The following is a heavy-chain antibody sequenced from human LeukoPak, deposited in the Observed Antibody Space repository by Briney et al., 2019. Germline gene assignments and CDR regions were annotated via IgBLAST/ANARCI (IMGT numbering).Heavy chain of an antibody. J-gene: IGHJ4*02. Sequence: ASVKVSCKVSGYTLAELSMHWVRQAPGKGLEWMGGFDPEDGETIYAQKFQGRVTMTEDTSTDTAYMELSSLRSEDTAVYYCATDLLAGGYGLPRPRDYWGQGTLVTVSS. CDR3: ATDLLAGGYGLPRPRDY. CDR1: GYTLAELS. D-gene: IGHD2-15*01. CDR2: FDPEDGET. V-gene: IGHV1-24*01.